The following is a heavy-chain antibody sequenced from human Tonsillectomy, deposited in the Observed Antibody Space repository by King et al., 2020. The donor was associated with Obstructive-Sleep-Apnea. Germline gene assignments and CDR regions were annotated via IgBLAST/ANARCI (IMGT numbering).Heavy chain of an antibody. D-gene: IGHD4-11*01. CDR2: INHSGST. CDR3: ARGPTYSTSPFVV. J-gene: IGHJ4*02. Sequence: VQLQQWGAGLLKPSETLSLTCAVYGGSFSGYYWSWIRQPPGKGLEWIGEINHSGSTNYNPSLKSRGTITVDTSKNQFSLKLSSVTAADTAVYYCARGPTYSTSPFVVWGQGTLVTVSS. V-gene: IGHV4-34*01. CDR1: GGSFSGYY.